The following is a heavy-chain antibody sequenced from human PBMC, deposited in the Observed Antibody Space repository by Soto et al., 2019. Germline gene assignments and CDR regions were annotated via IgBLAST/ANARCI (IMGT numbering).Heavy chain of an antibody. D-gene: IGHD5-18*01. CDR1: GGSISSSY. CDR2: ISYSGST. Sequence: PSETLPLTCTVSGGSISSSYSSWIRQPPGKGLEWIGYISYSGSTNYNPSLKSRVTISVDTSKNQFSLKLSSVTAADTAVYYCAREGYNYGYFYYYAMDVWGQGTTVT. V-gene: IGHV4-59*01. CDR3: AREGYNYGYFYYYAMDV. J-gene: IGHJ6*02.